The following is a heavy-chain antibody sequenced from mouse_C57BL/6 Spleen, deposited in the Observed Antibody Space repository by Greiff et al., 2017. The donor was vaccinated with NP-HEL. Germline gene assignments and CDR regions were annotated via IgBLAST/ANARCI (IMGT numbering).Heavy chain of an antibody. Sequence: EVQLQQSGPGLVKPSQSLSLTCSVTGYSITSGYYWNWIRQFPGNKLEWMGYISYDGSNNYNPSLKNRISITRDTSKNQFFLKLNSVTTEDTATYYCARDGNYTFYWYFDVWGTGTTVTVSS. V-gene: IGHV3-6*01. CDR1: GYSITSGYY. CDR3: ARDGNYTFYWYFDV. D-gene: IGHD2-1*01. J-gene: IGHJ1*03. CDR2: ISYDGSN.